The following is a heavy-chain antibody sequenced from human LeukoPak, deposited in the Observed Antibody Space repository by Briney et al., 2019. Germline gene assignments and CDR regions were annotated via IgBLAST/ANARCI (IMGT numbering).Heavy chain of an antibody. V-gene: IGHV4-61*01. J-gene: IGHJ4*02. Sequence: SETLSLTCTVSGGSVSSGSYYWSWIRQPPGKGLERIGYIYYSGSTNYNPSLKSRVTISVDTSKNQFSLKLSSVTAADTAVYYCAREGYSYGYYFDYWGQGTLVTVSS. CDR1: GGSVSSGSYY. D-gene: IGHD5-18*01. CDR3: AREGYSYGYYFDY. CDR2: IYYSGST.